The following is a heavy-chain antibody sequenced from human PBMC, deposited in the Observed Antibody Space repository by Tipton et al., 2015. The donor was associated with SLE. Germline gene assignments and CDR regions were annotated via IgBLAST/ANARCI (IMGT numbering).Heavy chain of an antibody. D-gene: IGHD4-23*01. CDR2: IWYDATIK. CDR1: GFTFSSSG. J-gene: IGHJ4*02. CDR3: AKDIERRWVFDY. Sequence: SLRLSCAASGFTFSSSGMHWVRQAPGKGLEWVAVIWYDATIKYYGDSVKGRFTISRDNSKNTLYLQMRSLRAEDTAVYYCAKDIERRWVFDYWGQGTLVTVSS. V-gene: IGHV3-33*06.